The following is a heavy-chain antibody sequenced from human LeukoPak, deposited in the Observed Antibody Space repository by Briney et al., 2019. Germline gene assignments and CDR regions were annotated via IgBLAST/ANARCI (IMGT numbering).Heavy chain of an antibody. CDR3: AKPPYADDYDSSGYYPDY. CDR1: GFTFSSYA. D-gene: IGHD3-22*01. J-gene: IGHJ4*02. Sequence: GGSLRLSCSASGFTFSSYAMSWVRQAPAKGLEWVSAVSGIGSSTSYADSVTARFTICRDNSKNTLYLQMNSLRGEHTAVYYCAKPPYADDYDSSGYYPDYWGQRTLVTLSS. CDR2: VSGIGSST. V-gene: IGHV3-23*01.